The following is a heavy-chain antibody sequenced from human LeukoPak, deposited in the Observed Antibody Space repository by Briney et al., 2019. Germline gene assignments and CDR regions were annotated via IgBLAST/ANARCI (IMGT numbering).Heavy chain of an antibody. D-gene: IGHD6-19*01. CDR1: XTXYG. J-gene: IGHJ4*02. CDR3: ARDSSGWFDY. CDR2: ISAYNGNT. Sequence: XTXYGXXWVRXAPGQGLEWMGWISAYNGNTNYAQKLQGRVTMTTDTSTSTAYMELRSLRSDDTAVYYCARDSSGWFDYWGQGTLVTVSS. V-gene: IGHV1-18*01.